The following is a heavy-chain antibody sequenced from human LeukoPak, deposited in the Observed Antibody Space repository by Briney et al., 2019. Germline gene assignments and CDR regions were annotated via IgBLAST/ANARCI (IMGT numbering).Heavy chain of an antibody. J-gene: IGHJ6*03. Sequence: PSETLSLTCIVSGDSINNDNFYWNWVRQPAGQGLEWIGRIYSSGRTVYSPSLGSRVTLSVDTSKTQFSLKLRSVTAADSAKYFCARGVYTTRLFYSYYYMDVWGKGTTVTVSS. CDR2: IYSSGRT. V-gene: IGHV4-61*02. D-gene: IGHD1-1*01. CDR3: ARGVYTTRLFYSYYYMDV. CDR1: GDSINNDNFY.